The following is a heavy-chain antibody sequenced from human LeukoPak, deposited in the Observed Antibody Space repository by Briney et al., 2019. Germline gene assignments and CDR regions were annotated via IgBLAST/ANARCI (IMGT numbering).Heavy chain of an antibody. Sequence: GGSLRLSCAASGFTFSSYGMHWVRQAPGKGLEWVAVISYDGSNKYYADSVKGRFTISRDSSKNTLYLQMNRLRAEDTAVYYCAKERGYSFASAFDYWGQGTLVTVSS. V-gene: IGHV3-30*18. J-gene: IGHJ4*02. CDR3: AKERGYSFASAFDY. CDR1: GFTFSSYG. D-gene: IGHD2-15*01. CDR2: ISYDGSNK.